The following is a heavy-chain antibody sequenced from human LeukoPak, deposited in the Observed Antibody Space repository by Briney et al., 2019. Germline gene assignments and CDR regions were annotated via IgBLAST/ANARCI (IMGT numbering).Heavy chain of an antibody. D-gene: IGHD3-3*01. CDR3: ASGRSYYDFGGGPPPWYFNY. CDR1: GGSISSGGYY. Sequence: SETLSLTCTVSGGSISSGGYYWSWIRQHPGKGLEWIGYIYYSGSTYYNPSLKSRVTISVDTSKNQFSLKLSSVTAADTAVYYCASGRSYYDFGGGPPPWYFNYWGQETLVTAS. CDR2: IYYSGST. J-gene: IGHJ4*02. V-gene: IGHV4-31*03.